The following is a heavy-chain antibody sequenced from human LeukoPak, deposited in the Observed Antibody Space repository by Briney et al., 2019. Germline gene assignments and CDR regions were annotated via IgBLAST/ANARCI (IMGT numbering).Heavy chain of an antibody. CDR2: FDPEDGET. J-gene: IGHJ5*02. CDR1: GYTLTELS. CDR3: ATTGDFLYNWFDP. D-gene: IGHD7-27*01. V-gene: IGHV1-24*01. Sequence: ASVKVSCKVSGYTLTELSMHWVRQAPGKGLEGMGGFDPEDGETIYAQKFQGRVTMTEDTSTDTAYMELSSLRSEDTAVYYCATTGDFLYNWFDPWGQGTLVTVSS.